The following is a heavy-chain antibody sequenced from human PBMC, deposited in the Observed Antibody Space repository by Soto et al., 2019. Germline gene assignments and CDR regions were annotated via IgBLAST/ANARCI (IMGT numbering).Heavy chain of an antibody. Sequence: QVQLQESGPGLVKPSQTLSLTCTVSGGSISSGGYYWSWIRQHPGKGLEWIGYIYDSGSTYYNPSLKSRVTISVDTTKNQFSLKLSSVTAADTAVYYCARALLPDCSSTSCYREALGRYYFDYWGQGTLVTVSS. V-gene: IGHV4-31*03. CDR2: IYDSGST. CDR3: ARALLPDCSSTSCYREALGRYYFDY. CDR1: GGSISSGGYY. J-gene: IGHJ4*02. D-gene: IGHD2-2*01.